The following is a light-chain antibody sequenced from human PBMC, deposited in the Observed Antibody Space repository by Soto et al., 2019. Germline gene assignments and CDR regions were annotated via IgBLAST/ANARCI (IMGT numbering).Light chain of an antibody. V-gene: IGLV2-23*01. Sequence: QSALSQPASVSGSPGQSITIPCTGSSSDVGSNNLVSWYQQHPGKAPKVMIYEATKRPSGVSNRFSGSKSGNRASLTISGLQAEDEADYYCCSYADIYIWVFGGGTKLTVL. CDR3: CSYADIYIWV. CDR2: EAT. J-gene: IGLJ3*02. CDR1: SSDVGSNNL.